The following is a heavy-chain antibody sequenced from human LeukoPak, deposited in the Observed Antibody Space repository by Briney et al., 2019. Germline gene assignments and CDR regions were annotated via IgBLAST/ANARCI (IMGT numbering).Heavy chain of an antibody. CDR3: ARGWGYCSGGSCYSIDWFDP. D-gene: IGHD2-15*01. CDR1: GGSISSHY. V-gene: IGHV4-59*11. J-gene: IGHJ5*02. Sequence: SETLSLTCTVSGGSISSHYWSWIRQPPGKGLEWIGYIYYSGSTNYNPSLKSRVTISVDTSKNQFSLKLSSVTAADTAVYYCARGWGYCSGGSCYSIDWFDPWGQGTLVTVSS. CDR2: IYYSGST.